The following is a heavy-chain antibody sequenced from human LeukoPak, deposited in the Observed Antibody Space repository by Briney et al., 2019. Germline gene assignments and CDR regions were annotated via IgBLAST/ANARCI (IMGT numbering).Heavy chain of an antibody. CDR3: ARGGSGISNAFDI. D-gene: IGHD3-10*01. V-gene: IGHV4-59*07. CDR1: GDSISSYY. CDR2: HYYSGST. J-gene: IGHJ3*02. Sequence: SDTQSLPCSVSGDSISSYYWRWLRHPPGKGLEWIGYHYYSGSTNSSPSLKSRVTMSVDTSKNQCSLKLRSVTAADTAVYSCARGGSGISNAFDIWGQGTMVTVSS.